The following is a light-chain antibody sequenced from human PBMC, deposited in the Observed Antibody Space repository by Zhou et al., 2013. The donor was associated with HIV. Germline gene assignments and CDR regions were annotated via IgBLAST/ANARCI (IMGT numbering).Light chain of an antibody. J-gene: IGKJ5*01. CDR2: GAS. Sequence: EIVLTQSPGTLSLSPGERATLSCRASQSDNSNYLVWYQQKPGQSPRLLIYGASNRAPGIPDRFSGSGSGADFTLTISSLEPEDFAIYYCQQRSDWPITFGQGTRLEIK. CDR3: QQRSDWPIT. V-gene: IGKV3D-20*02. CDR1: QSDNSNY.